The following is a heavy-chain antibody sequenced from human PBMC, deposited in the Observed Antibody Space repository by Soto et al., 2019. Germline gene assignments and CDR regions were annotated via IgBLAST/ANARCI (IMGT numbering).Heavy chain of an antibody. CDR1: GFTFSDYY. CDR2: ISSSGSTI. D-gene: IGHD3-22*01. CDR3: AREVSYDSSDNWFDP. V-gene: IGHV3-11*01. Sequence: PGGSLRLSCAASGFTFSDYYMSWIRQAPGKGLEWVSYISSSGSTIYYADSVKGRFTISRDNAKNSLYLQMNSLRAEDTAVYYCAREVSYDSSDNWFDPWGQGTLVTVSS. J-gene: IGHJ5*02.